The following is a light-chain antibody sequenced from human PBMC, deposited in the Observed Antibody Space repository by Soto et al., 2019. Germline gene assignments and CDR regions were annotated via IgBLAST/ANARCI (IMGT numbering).Light chain of an antibody. CDR1: QNVLSN. CDR3: QQYNNWPIT. Sequence: EIVMTQSPFTLSVSPGERATLSCRASQNVLSNLAWYQQKPGQSPRLLIYGASARATGIPARFSGSGSGTEFTLTISSLQSEDFALYYCQQYNNWPITFGQRTRLEIK. J-gene: IGKJ5*01. CDR2: GAS. V-gene: IGKV3-15*01.